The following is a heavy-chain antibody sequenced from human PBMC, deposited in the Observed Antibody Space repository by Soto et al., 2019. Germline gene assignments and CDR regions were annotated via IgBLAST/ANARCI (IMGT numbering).Heavy chain of an antibody. CDR2: IYYTGRT. CDR1: GGSLKSGGYY. D-gene: IGHD5-18*01. Sequence: PSETLSLTCTVSGGSLKSGGYYWSWIRQHPGRGLEWIGYIYYTGRTYYNPSLESRVTFSVDTSKNQFSLKLSSVTAADTAVYYCARDRGYSYGLGYYYGMDVWGQGTTVTVSS. V-gene: IGHV4-31*02. J-gene: IGHJ6*02. CDR3: ARDRGYSYGLGYYYGMDV.